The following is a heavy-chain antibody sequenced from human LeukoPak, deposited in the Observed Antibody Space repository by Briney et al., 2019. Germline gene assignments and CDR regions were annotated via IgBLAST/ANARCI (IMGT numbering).Heavy chain of an antibody. D-gene: IGHD3-3*01. CDR3: ARGPPITVVGIVMHNWFDP. CDR2: IIPLFGKP. Sequence: SVKVSRKASGGTFNNFAINWVRQAPGERPEWMGRIIPLFGKPEYAHKFQGRVDITADQSTDTVYMEISSLTSEDTAVFYCARGPPITVVGIVMHNWFDPWGQGTLVAVSS. CDR1: GGTFNNFA. J-gene: IGHJ5*02. V-gene: IGHV1-69*01.